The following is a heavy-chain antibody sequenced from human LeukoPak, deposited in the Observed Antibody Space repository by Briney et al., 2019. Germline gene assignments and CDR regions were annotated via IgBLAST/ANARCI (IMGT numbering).Heavy chain of an antibody. CDR2: INPNSGGT. CDR1: GYTFTGYY. Sequence: ASVKVSCKASGYTFTGYYMHWVRQAPGQGLEWMGWINPNSGGTNYAQKFQGRVTMTRDTSISTAYMELSRLRSDDTAVYYCARSARGAAAGRFDYWGQGTLVTVSS. V-gene: IGHV1-2*02. J-gene: IGHJ4*02. CDR3: ARSARGAAAGRFDY. D-gene: IGHD6-13*01.